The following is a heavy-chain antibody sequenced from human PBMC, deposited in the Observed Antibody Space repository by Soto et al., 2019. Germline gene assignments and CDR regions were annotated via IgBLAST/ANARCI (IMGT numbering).Heavy chain of an antibody. J-gene: IGHJ4*02. V-gene: IGHV3-23*01. CDR3: AKGIDDFWSGYYAPPQRIDY. D-gene: IGHD3-3*01. CDR1: GFTFSSYA. CDR2: ISGSGGST. Sequence: PGGSLRLSCAASGFTFSSYAMSWVRQAPGKGLEWVSAISGSGGSTYYADSVKGRFTISRDNSKNTLYLQMNSLRAEDTAVYYCAKGIDDFWSGYYAPPQRIDYWGQGTLVTVSS.